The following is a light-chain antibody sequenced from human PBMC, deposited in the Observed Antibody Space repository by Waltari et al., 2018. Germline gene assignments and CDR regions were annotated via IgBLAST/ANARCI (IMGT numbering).Light chain of an antibody. CDR1: QDIDRY. CDR3: QQNYRTPT. V-gene: IGKV1-39*01. Sequence: DVQVTQSPSSLSASVGDSVTITCRTSQDIDRYLIWYQQKPGNAPKLLIYAASYLQMCVPSRFSGSGSGTDFSLTISSLQPEDFAVYYCQQNYRTPTFGGGTKVEVK. CDR2: AAS. J-gene: IGKJ4*01.